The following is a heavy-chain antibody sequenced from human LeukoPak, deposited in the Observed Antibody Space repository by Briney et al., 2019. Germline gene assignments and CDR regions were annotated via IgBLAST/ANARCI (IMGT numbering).Heavy chain of an antibody. V-gene: IGHV3-23*01. CDR1: GFPFDNYA. CDR3: ARGDGYNGLDY. CDR2: ILGGGDRT. J-gene: IGHJ4*02. Sequence: GGSLRLSCVGSGFPFDNYALNWVRQAPGRGLEWVSSILGGGDRTSHADSVKGRFTISRDNAKNSLYLQMNSLRAEDTAVYYCARGDGYNGLDYWGQGTLVTVSS. D-gene: IGHD5-24*01.